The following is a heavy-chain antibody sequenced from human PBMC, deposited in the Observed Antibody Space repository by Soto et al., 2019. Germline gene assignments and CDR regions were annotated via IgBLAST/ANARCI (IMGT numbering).Heavy chain of an antibody. Sequence: QVQLQESGPGLVKPSETLSLTCTVSGGSISHYYWSWIRQPPGKGLEWIGYIYYSGSANYNPSLKSRVSISVDPSKNQFSLKLSAVTAADTAVYFCARGGSSWSGAWYFDLWGRGTLVTVSS. V-gene: IGHV4-59*01. CDR3: ARGGSSWSGAWYFDL. CDR1: GGSISHYY. J-gene: IGHJ2*01. D-gene: IGHD6-13*01. CDR2: IYYSGSA.